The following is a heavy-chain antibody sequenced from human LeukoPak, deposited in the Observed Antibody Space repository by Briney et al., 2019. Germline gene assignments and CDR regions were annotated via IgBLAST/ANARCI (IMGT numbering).Heavy chain of an antibody. D-gene: IGHD4-17*01. V-gene: IGHV1-18*01. CDR3: ARDYCDYEDY. Sequence: GASVKVSCKASGGTFSSYAISWVRQAPGQGLEWMGWISAYNGNTNYAQKLQGRVTMTTDTSTSTAYMELRSLRSDDTAVYYCARDYCDYEDYWGQGTLVTVSS. CDR1: GGTFSSYA. CDR2: ISAYNGNT. J-gene: IGHJ4*02.